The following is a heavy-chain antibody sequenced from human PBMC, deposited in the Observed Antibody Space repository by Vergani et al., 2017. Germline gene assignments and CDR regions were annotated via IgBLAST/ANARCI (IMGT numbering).Heavy chain of an antibody. CDR2: IKSDGSIT. Sequence: VQLVESGGGVVQPGGSLRLSCEGSGFSFSGYWMHWVRQSPEKGLVWVSRIKSDGSITNYADSVKGRFTISRDNAKNTLYLQMNSLRAEDTAVYYCAKDRGIAARPDFFDYWGQGTLVTVSS. CDR3: AKDRGIAARPDFFDY. V-gene: IGHV3-74*01. J-gene: IGHJ4*02. D-gene: IGHD6-6*01. CDR1: GFSFSGYW.